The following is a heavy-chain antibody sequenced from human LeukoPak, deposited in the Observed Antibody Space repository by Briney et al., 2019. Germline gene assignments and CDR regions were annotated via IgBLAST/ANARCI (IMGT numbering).Heavy chain of an antibody. V-gene: IGHV1-18*01. Sequence: ASVKVSCKASGYAFTSYGISWVRQAPGQGLEWMGWISAYNGNTNYAQKLQGRVTMTTDTSTSTAYMELRSLRSDDTAVYYCARVIVVVPAAPGGSNWFDTWGQGTLVTVSS. J-gene: IGHJ5*02. D-gene: IGHD2-2*01. CDR1: GYAFTSYG. CDR2: ISAYNGNT. CDR3: ARVIVVVPAAPGGSNWFDT.